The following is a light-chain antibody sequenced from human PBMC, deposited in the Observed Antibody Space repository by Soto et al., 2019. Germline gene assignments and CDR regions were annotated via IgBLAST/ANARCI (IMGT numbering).Light chain of an antibody. V-gene: IGLV2-14*01. Sequence: QSALTQPASVSGSPGQSITLSCTGTSSDIGGYNYVSWYQQYPGKAPQLMIYEVSNRPSGVSNRFSGSKSGNTASLTISGLQAEDEADYYCSSYTSSSTLVFGGGTKLTVL. CDR3: SSYTSSSTLV. J-gene: IGLJ2*01. CDR2: EVS. CDR1: SSDIGGYNY.